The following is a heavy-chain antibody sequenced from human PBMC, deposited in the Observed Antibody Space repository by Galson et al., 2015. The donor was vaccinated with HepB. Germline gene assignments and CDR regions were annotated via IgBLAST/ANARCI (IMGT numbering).Heavy chain of an antibody. CDR1: GFTFSSYT. J-gene: IGHJ4*02. CDR3: AREYYDSRGYFGLFH. V-gene: IGHV3-30-3*01. CDR2: ISYDGGNR. Sequence: SLRLSCAASGFTFSSYTMHWVRQAPGKGLEWVAIISYDGGNRYYADSVKGRFTISRDNSKNTLYLQMNSLRAEDTAVYYCAREYYDSRGYFGLFHWGQGTLVTVSS. D-gene: IGHD3-22*01.